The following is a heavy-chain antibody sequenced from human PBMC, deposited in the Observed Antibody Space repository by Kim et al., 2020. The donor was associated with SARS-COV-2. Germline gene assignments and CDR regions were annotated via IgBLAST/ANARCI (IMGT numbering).Heavy chain of an antibody. J-gene: IGHJ6*02. V-gene: IGHV3-21*01. CDR3: ARAGGLTYYYGMDV. D-gene: IGHD3-9*01. CDR1: GFTFSSYS. Sequence: GGSLRLSCAASGFTFSSYSMNWVRQAPGKGLEWVSSISRSSSYIYYADSVKGRFTISRDNAKNSLYLQMNSLRAEDTAVYYCARAGGLTYYYGMDVWGQG. CDR2: ISRSSSYI.